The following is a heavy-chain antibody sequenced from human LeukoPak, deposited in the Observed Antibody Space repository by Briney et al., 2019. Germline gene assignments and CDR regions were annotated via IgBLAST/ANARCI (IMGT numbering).Heavy chain of an antibody. Sequence: GGSLRLSCAASGFTFSSYAMSWVRQAPGKGLEWVSAISGSGGSTYYADSVKGRFTISRDNSKNTLYLQMNSLRAEDTAVYYCANVGISSSWYGGAFDIRGQGTMVTVSS. CDR1: GFTFSSYA. J-gene: IGHJ3*02. CDR3: ANVGISSSWYGGAFDI. D-gene: IGHD6-13*01. V-gene: IGHV3-23*01. CDR2: ISGSGGST.